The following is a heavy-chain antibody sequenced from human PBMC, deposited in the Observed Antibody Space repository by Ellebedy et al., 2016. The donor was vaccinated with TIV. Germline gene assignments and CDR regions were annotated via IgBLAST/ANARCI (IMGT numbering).Heavy chain of an antibody. CDR3: AKDVVETGERYFDL. D-gene: IGHD7-27*01. CDR2: ISGSGTRV. Sequence: GESLKISCAASGFTFSSCSMTWVRQAPGKGLEWVSTISGSGTRVFYADPVKGRFTVSRDNSKKTLYLLMNSLRAEDTAVYYCAKDVVETGERYFDLWGRGTLVTVSS. CDR1: GFTFSSCS. V-gene: IGHV3-23*01. J-gene: IGHJ2*01.